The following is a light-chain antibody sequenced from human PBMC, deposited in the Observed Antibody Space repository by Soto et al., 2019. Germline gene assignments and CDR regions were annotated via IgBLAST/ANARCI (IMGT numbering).Light chain of an antibody. CDR2: GAS. CDR1: QSVSSSY. CDR3: QQYGSSGYT. V-gene: IGKV3-20*01. Sequence: EIVLTQSPGTLSLSPGERATLSCRASQSVSSSYLAWYQQKPGQAPRLLIYGASSRATDIPDRFSGSGSGTDFALSISRLETEDFAVYYCQQYGSSGYTFGKGTKLEIK. J-gene: IGKJ2*01.